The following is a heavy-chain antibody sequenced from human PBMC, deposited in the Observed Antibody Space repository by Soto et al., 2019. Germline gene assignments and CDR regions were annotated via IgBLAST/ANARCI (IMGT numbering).Heavy chain of an antibody. V-gene: IGHV4-31*02. CDR2: IYYSGST. Sequence: PSETLSLTCTVSGGHISSGGYYWSWIRQHPGKGLEWIGYIYYSGSTYYNPSLKSRVTISVDTSKNQFSLKLSSVTAADTAVYYCARGSYYYDSSGCVIDYWGQGTLVTVSS. CDR3: ARGSYYYDSSGCVIDY. D-gene: IGHD3-22*01. J-gene: IGHJ4*02. CDR1: GGHISSGGYY.